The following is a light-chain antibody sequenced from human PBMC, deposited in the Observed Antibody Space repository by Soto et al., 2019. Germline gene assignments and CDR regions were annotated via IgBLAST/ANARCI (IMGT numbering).Light chain of an antibody. CDR2: GNN. Sequence: QSVLTQPPSVSGAPGQRVTISCSGSRSNIGGSGVNWYQQVPGAAPRLLIYGNNQRPSGVPDRVSGSKSGTSASLAISGLQSEDEADYYCATWDDSLNGVVFGGGTRLTVL. J-gene: IGLJ3*02. CDR3: ATWDDSLNGVV. CDR1: RSNIGGSG. V-gene: IGLV1-44*01.